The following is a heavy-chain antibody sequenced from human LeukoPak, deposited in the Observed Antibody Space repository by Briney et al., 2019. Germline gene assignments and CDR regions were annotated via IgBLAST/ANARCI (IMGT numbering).Heavy chain of an antibody. D-gene: IGHD3-3*01. V-gene: IGHV4-39*01. CDR2: IYYSGST. J-gene: IGHJ5*02. CDR1: GGSISSSSYS. Sequence: PSETLSLTCTVSGGSISSSSYSWGWIRQPQGKGLEWIGSIYYSGSTYYNPSLKSRVTISVDTSKDQFSLKLRSVPAADTSVYYCATTYYDFWSGYTGPNWFDPWGQGTLVTVSS. CDR3: ATTYYDFWSGYTGPNWFDP.